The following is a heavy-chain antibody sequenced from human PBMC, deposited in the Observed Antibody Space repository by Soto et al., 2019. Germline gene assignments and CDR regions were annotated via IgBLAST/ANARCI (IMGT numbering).Heavy chain of an antibody. Sequence: QVQLVQSGAEVKKPGASVKVSCKASGYTFTSYGISWVRQAPGQGLEWMGWISAYNGNTNYAQKLQGRVTMTTDTSRSTAYMQCRRLRPDDTSVYYCARDSGYGLFDYWGQGTLVTVSS. D-gene: IGHD5-18*01. CDR2: ISAYNGNT. CDR1: GYTFTSYG. CDR3: ARDSGYGLFDY. V-gene: IGHV1-18*01. J-gene: IGHJ4*02.